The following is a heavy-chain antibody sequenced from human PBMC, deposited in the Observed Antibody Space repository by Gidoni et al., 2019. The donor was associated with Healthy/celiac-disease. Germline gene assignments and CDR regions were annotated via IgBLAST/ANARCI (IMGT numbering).Heavy chain of an antibody. Sequence: EVQLVQSGAEVKKPGEALKISCKGSGYSFPSYWIGWVRQMPGKGLEWMGSIDPGDSDTRSSPSFHGQVSISADKSIRTAYLQWSSLKASDPAMYYCARWYTWNDLSIWGQGTMVTVSS. V-gene: IGHV5-51*01. CDR2: IDPGDSDT. J-gene: IGHJ3*02. CDR3: ARWYTWNDLSI. D-gene: IGHD1-1*01. CDR1: GYSFPSYW.